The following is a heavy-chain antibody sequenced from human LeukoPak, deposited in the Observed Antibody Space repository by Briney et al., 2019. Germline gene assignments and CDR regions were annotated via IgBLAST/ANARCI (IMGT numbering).Heavy chain of an antibody. D-gene: IGHD2-8*02. CDR2: IHYTGGT. V-gene: IGHV4-39*02. Sequence: PSETLSLTCTVAGVSISSSRYYWGWIRQSPGRGLEWIGSIHYTGGTYYNPSLESRVTISVDTSKTHFSLKLSSVTAADTAVYFCAPGSTGGTRGSWFDPWGQGILVTVSS. CDR1: GVSISSSRYY. J-gene: IGHJ5*02. CDR3: APGSTGGTRGSWFDP.